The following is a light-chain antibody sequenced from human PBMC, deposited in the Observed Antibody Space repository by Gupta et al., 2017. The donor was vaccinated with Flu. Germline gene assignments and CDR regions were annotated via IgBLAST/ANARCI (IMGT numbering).Light chain of an antibody. CDR3: QQYGSSPPVT. J-gene: IGKJ4*01. CDR2: GAS. Sequence: EIVLTHSPGTLSLSPGERATLSCRASQSVSSSYLAWYQQKPGQAPRLLIYGASSRATGIPNRFSGSGSGTDFTLTISRREPEDFAVYYCQQYGSSPPVTFGRGTKVEIK. CDR1: QSVSSSY. V-gene: IGKV3-20*01.